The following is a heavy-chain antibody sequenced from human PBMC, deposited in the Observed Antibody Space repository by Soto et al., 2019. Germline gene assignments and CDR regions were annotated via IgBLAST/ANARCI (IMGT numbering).Heavy chain of an antibody. CDR1: GFTFSSYS. CDR3: ARDLRAMTTVTTEKTNYYYYYGMDV. D-gene: IGHD4-17*01. Sequence: PGGSLRLSCAASGFTFSSYSMNWVRQAPGKGLEWVSSISSSSSYIYYADSVKGRFTISRDNAKNSLYLQMNSLRAEDTAVYYCARDLRAMTTVTTEKTNYYYYYGMDVWGQGTTVTVSS. V-gene: IGHV3-21*01. CDR2: ISSSSSYI. J-gene: IGHJ6*02.